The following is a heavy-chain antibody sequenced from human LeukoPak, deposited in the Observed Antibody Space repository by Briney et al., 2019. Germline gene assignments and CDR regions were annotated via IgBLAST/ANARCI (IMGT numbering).Heavy chain of an antibody. Sequence: SETLSLTCTVSGGSISSGGYYWSWIRQPPGKGLEWIGYIYHSGSTYYNPSLKSRVTISVDRSKNQFSLKLSSVTAADTAVYYCARVVGYYGSGTYAYWGQGTLVTVSS. CDR1: GGSISSGGYY. CDR3: ARVVGYYGSGTYAY. V-gene: IGHV4-30-2*01. D-gene: IGHD3-10*01. J-gene: IGHJ4*02. CDR2: IYHSGST.